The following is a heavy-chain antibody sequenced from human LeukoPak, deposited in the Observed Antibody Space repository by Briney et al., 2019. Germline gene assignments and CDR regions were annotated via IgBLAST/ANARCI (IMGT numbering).Heavy chain of an antibody. CDR2: ISGSGGST. Sequence: GGSLRLSCAASGFTFSSYAMSWVSQAPGKGLEWVPAISGSGGSTYYADSVKGRFTISRDNSKNTLYLQMNSLRAEDTAVYYCAKGDYYDSSGSDYWGQGTLVTVSS. J-gene: IGHJ4*02. D-gene: IGHD3-22*01. V-gene: IGHV3-23*01. CDR3: AKGDYYDSSGSDY. CDR1: GFTFSSYA.